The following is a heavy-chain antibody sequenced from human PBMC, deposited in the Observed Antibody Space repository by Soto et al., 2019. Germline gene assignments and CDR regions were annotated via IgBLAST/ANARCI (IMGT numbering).Heavy chain of an antibody. J-gene: IGHJ3*01. D-gene: IGHD4-17*01. CDR1: GGTFSTSS. CDR2: ILPIFGTA. CDR3: ARGHAYGGNSDAFDL. V-gene: IGHV1-69*14. Sequence: QVQLVQSGAEVKKPGSSVKVSCKASGGTFSTSSINWVRQAPGQRPEWMGNILPIFGTADYAQKFQDRVTITADKSTNTAYMELRSLFSEDTAVYYCARGHAYGGNSDAFDLWGQGTVVTVSS.